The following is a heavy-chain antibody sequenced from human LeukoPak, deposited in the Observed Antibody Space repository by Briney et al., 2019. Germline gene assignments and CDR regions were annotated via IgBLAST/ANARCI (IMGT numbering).Heavy chain of an antibody. D-gene: IGHD3-10*01. V-gene: IGHV1-18*01. CDR2: INTYNGNT. Sequence: GSSVKVSCKASGGTFSTYAISWVRQAPGQGLEWMGWINTYNGNTNYAQKFQDRFSMTTDTSTSTAYMELRSLRSDDTAVYYCARDGSGNWFDPWGQGTLVTVSS. CDR1: GGTFSTYA. J-gene: IGHJ5*02. CDR3: ARDGSGNWFDP.